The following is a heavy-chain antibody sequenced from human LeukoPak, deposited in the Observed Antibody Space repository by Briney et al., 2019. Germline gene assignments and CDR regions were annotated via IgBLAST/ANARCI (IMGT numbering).Heavy chain of an antibody. D-gene: IGHD3-22*01. CDR1: GGSISSGDYY. J-gene: IGHJ4*02. V-gene: IGHV4-61*08. Sequence: SQTLSLTCTVSGGSISSGDYYWRWIRQPPGKGLEWIGYIYYSGSTNYNPSLKSRVTISVDTFKNQFSLKLSSVTATDMAVYYGPRVVWGSGYYWFDFWGRGTLVTVSS. CDR2: IYYSGST. CDR3: PRVVWGSGYYWFDF.